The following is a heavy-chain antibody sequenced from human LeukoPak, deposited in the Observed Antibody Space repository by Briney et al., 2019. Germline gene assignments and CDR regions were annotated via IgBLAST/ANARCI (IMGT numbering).Heavy chain of an antibody. D-gene: IGHD4-17*01. V-gene: IGHV3-21*01. Sequence: GGSLRLSCAASGFTFSSYYMNWVRKAPGKGLEWVSSISSTGSDIWYADSLKGRFTISRDNAKDSLYLQMNSLRAEDTAVYYCARSGDYKDYWGQGTLVTVSS. CDR1: GFTFSSYY. J-gene: IGHJ4*02. CDR2: ISSTGSDI. CDR3: ARSGDYKDY.